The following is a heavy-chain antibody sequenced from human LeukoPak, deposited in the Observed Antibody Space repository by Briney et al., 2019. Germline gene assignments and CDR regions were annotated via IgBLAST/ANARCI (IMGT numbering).Heavy chain of an antibody. Sequence: GASVKVSCKASGYTFTGYYIHWVRQAPGQGLEWMGWINPNSGGTNYAQKFQGRVTMTRDTSISTAYMELSRLRSDDTAVYYCARDRTLGDWGRHITYDYWGQGTLVTVSS. CDR2: INPNSGGT. CDR1: GYTFTGYY. CDR3: ARDRTLGDWGRHITYDY. V-gene: IGHV1-2*02. D-gene: IGHD3-16*01. J-gene: IGHJ4*02.